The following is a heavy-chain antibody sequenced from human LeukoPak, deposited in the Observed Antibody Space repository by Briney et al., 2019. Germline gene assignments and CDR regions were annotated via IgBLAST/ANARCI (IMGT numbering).Heavy chain of an antibody. CDR3: ARRKYCSGGSCYAGAFDI. D-gene: IGHD2-15*01. V-gene: IGHV1-18*01. J-gene: IGHJ3*02. CDR2: ISAYNGNT. Sequence: ASVTVSFKASGYTFTIYGISWVRQAPGQGREWMGWISAYNGNTNYAQKLQGRVTMTTDTSTSTAYMELRSLRSDDTAVYYCARRKYCSGGSCYAGAFDIWGQGTMVTVSS. CDR1: GYTFTIYG.